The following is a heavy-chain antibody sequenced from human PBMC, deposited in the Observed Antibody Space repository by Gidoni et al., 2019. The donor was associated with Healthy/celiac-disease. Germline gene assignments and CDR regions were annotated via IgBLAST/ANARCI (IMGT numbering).Heavy chain of an antibody. CDR1: GFTFSSYW. CDR3: ARDDVEFDAFDI. Sequence: EVQLVESGGGLVQPGGSLRLSCAAYGFTFSSYWMSWVRQAPGKGLEWVANRKQDGSEKYYVDSVKGRFTISRDNAKNSLYLQMNSLRAEDTAVYYCARDDVEFDAFDIWGQGTMVTVSS. J-gene: IGHJ3*02. V-gene: IGHV3-7*03. CDR2: RKQDGSEK. D-gene: IGHD2-15*01.